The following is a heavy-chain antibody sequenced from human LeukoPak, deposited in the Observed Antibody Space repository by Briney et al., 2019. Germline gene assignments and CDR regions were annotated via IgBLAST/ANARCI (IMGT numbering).Heavy chain of an antibody. V-gene: IGHV1-46*01. Sequence: ASVKVSCKASGYTFTSYYMHRVRQAPGQGLEWMGIINPSGGSTSYAQKFQGRVTMTRDTSTSTVYMELSSLRSEDTAVYYCASPVERYYYYDSSGYYQGLAYWGQGTLVTVSS. D-gene: IGHD3-22*01. CDR1: GYTFTSYY. CDR3: ASPVERYYYYDSSGYYQGLAY. J-gene: IGHJ4*02. CDR2: INPSGGST.